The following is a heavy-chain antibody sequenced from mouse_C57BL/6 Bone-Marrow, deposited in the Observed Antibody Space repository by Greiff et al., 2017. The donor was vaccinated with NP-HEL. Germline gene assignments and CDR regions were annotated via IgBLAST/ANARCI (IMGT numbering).Heavy chain of an antibody. V-gene: IGHV3-6*01. J-gene: IGHJ4*01. CDR1: GYSITSGYY. CDR2: ISYDGSN. D-gene: IGHD1-1*01. Sequence: EVKLMESGPGLVKPSQSLSLTCSVTGYSITSGYYWNWIRQFPGNKLEWMGYISYDGSNNYNPSLKNRISITRDTSKNQFFLKLNSVTTEDTATYYCARIGARAMDYWGQGTSVTVSS. CDR3: ARIGARAMDY.